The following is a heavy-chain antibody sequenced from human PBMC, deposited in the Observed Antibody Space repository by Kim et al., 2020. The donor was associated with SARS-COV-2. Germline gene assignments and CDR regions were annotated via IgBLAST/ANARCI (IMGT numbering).Heavy chain of an antibody. Sequence: AKKFQGRVTSTADKSTSTAYMELSSLRSEDTAVYYCAKVGVDTARRYFDLWGRGTLVTVSS. CDR3: AKVGVDTARRYFDL. J-gene: IGHJ2*01. D-gene: IGHD5-18*01. V-gene: IGHV1-69*04.